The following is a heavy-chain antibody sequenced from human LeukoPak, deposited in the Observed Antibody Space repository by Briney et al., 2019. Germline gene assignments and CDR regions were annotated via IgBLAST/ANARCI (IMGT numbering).Heavy chain of an antibody. J-gene: IGHJ4*02. CDR3: ARQVAATAPVGY. Sequence: SETLSLTCTVSGGSIGTIYWSWIRQPPGKRLEWIGDVYYNGNTNYNPSLKSRVTISVYTSKNQFSLKMSSVTAADTAVYYCARQVAATAPVGYWGQGTLVTVSS. CDR2: VYYNGNT. CDR1: GGSIGTIY. D-gene: IGHD6-13*01. V-gene: IGHV4-59*08.